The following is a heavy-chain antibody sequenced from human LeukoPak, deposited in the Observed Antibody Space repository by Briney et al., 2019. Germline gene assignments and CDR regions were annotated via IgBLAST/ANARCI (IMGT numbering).Heavy chain of an antibody. CDR1: GYTFTSYD. D-gene: IGHD6-13*01. Sequence: ASVKVSCKASGYTFTSYDINWVRQATGQGLEWMGIINPSGGSTSYAQKFQGRVTMTRDTSTSTVYMELSSLRSEDTAVYYCARDSSRGHSGYSSSWYFVHDAFDIWGQGTMVTVSS. J-gene: IGHJ3*02. CDR3: ARDSSRGHSGYSSSWYFVHDAFDI. CDR2: INPSGGST. V-gene: IGHV1-46*01.